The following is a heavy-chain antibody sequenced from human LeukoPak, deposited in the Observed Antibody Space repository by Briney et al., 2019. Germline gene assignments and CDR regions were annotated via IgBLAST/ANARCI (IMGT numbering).Heavy chain of an antibody. V-gene: IGHV3-21*01. CDR3: ARLSSKGRLAAFDI. Sequence: GGSLRLSCAASGFTFSSYSMNWVRQAPGKGLEWVSSISSSSSYIYYADSVKGRFTISRDNAKNSLYLQMNSLRAEDTAVYYCARLSSKGRLAAFDIWGQGTMVTVSS. D-gene: IGHD6-25*01. CDR1: GFTFSSYS. CDR2: ISSSSSYI. J-gene: IGHJ3*02.